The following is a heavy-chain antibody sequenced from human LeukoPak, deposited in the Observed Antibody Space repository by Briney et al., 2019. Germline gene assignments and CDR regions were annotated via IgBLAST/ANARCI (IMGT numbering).Heavy chain of an antibody. J-gene: IGHJ4*02. D-gene: IGHD3-22*01. V-gene: IGHV3-9*01. Sequence: GGSLRLSCAASGFIFDDYAIHWVRQAPGKGLEWVSGISWNSGSIGYVDSVKGRFTISRDNAKNSLYLQMNSLRADDTAVYYCATDYYDSSGYYTGTYWGQGTLVTVSS. CDR2: ISWNSGSI. CDR1: GFIFDDYA. CDR3: ATDYYDSSGYYTGTY.